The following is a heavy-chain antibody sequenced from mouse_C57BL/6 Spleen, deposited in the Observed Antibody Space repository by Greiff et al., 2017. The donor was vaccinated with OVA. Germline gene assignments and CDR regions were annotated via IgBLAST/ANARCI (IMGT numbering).Heavy chain of an antibody. D-gene: IGHD2-4*01. CDR2: IYPSDSET. J-gene: IGHJ2*01. CDR3: ARKEGYYDYDDY. Sequence: QVQLQQSGAELVRPGSSVKLSCKASGYTFTSYWMDWVKQRPGQGLEWIGNIYPSDSETNYNQKFKDKATLTVDKSSSTAYMQLSSLTSEDSAVYYCARKEGYYDYDDYWGQGTTLTVSS. CDR1: GYTFTSYW. V-gene: IGHV1-61*01.